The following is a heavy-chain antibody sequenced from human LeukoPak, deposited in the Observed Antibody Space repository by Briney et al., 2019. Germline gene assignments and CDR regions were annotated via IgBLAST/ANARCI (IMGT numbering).Heavy chain of an antibody. Sequence: GASVKVSCKASGYTFTSYGISWVRQAPGQGLEWMGWISAYNGNTNYAQKLQGRVTMTTDASTSTAYMELRSLRSDDTAVYYCARGLTYYYDSSGYNDYWGQGTLVTVSS. CDR1: GYTFTSYG. CDR2: ISAYNGNT. D-gene: IGHD3-22*01. J-gene: IGHJ4*02. V-gene: IGHV1-18*01. CDR3: ARGLTYYYDSSGYNDY.